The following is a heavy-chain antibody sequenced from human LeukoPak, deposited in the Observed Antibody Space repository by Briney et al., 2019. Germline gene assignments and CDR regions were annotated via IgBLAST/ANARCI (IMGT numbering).Heavy chain of an antibody. D-gene: IGHD2-15*01. V-gene: IGHV1-8*01. CDR1: GYTFTSYD. Sequence: ASVKVSCKASGYTFTSYDINWVRQATGQGLEWMGWMNPNSGNTGYAQKFQGRVTMTRNTSISTAYMELSSLRSEDTAVYYCAREVVAALGTSYGMDVWGQGTTVSVSS. J-gene: IGHJ6*02. CDR3: AREVVAALGTSYGMDV. CDR2: MNPNSGNT.